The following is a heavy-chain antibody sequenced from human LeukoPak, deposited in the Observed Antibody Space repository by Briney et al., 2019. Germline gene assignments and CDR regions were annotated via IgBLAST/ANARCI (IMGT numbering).Heavy chain of an antibody. V-gene: IGHV3-23*01. J-gene: IGHJ4*02. Sequence: GGSLRLSCAASGFTVSSNYMSWVRQAPGKGLEWVSAISGSGGSTYYADSVKGRFTISRDNSKNTLYLQMNSLRAEDTAVYYCAKQRTTMVRGFSYWGQGTLVTVSS. CDR3: AKQRTTMVRGFSY. D-gene: IGHD3-10*01. CDR1: GFTVSSNY. CDR2: ISGSGGST.